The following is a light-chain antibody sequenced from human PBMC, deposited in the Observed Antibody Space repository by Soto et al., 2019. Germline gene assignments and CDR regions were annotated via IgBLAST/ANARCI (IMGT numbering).Light chain of an antibody. CDR1: QSVLYSSNNKNY. CDR2: WAS. V-gene: IGKV4-1*01. J-gene: IGKJ2*01. CDR3: QQYYSTPP. Sequence: DIVMTQSPDSLAVSLGERATINCKSSQSVLYSSNNKNYLAWYQQKPGQPPKLLIYWASTRESGVPDRFSGSGSETDFTLTISSLQAEDVAVYYCQQYYSTPPFGQGTKLEIK.